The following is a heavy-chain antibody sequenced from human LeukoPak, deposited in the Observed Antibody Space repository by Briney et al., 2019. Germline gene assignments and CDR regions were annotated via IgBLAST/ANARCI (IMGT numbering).Heavy chain of an antibody. J-gene: IGHJ4*02. V-gene: IGHV1-8*01. CDR1: GYTFTNYD. CDR3: AREGLDY. Sequence: ASVKVSCKASGYTFTNYDINWVRQATGQGLEWMGYKNPNSGNSAYAQKFQGRVTITTDATITTAYMELSGLRSEDTALYYCAREGLDYWGQGTLVTVSS. CDR2: KNPNSGNS.